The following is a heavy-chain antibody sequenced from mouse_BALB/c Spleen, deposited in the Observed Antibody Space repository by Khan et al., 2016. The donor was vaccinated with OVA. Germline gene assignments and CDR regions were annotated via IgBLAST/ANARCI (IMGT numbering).Heavy chain of an antibody. J-gene: IGHJ3*01. Sequence: QVRLQQSGAELVKPGASVKLSCKASGYTFTSYDINWVRQRPEQGLEWIGWMFPGDGSTKYNENFKGKAKLTTDKSSSTAYMQLSRLTSEDSGAYFCARGGYGGFAYWGQGTLVTVSA. CDR3: ARGGYGGFAY. V-gene: IGHV1-85*01. CDR1: GYTFTSYD. D-gene: IGHD2-14*01. CDR2: MFPGDGST.